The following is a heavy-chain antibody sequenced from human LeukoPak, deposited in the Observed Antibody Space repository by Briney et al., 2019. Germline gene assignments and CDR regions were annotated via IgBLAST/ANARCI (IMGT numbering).Heavy chain of an antibody. V-gene: IGHV4-59*01. CDR1: GGSITDYY. J-gene: IGHJ4*02. CDR2: IYYNGAT. Sequence: PSETLSLTCTVSGGSITDYYWIWIRQPPGKGLEYIGYIYYNGATNYNPSLKSRVTISVDTSKNQFSLNLRSMTAADTAVYYCTRSDYSTYFNYWGPGTLVTVSS. CDR3: TRSDYSTYFNY. D-gene: IGHD2-15*01.